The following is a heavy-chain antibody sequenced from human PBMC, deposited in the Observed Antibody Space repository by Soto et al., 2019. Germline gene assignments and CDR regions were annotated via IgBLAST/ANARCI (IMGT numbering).Heavy chain of an antibody. Sequence: EVQLLESGGGLVQPGGSLRLSCTASGFTFSSFAMSWVRQAPGKGLEWVSSINVVGGATNFADSVKGRFTISRDDSKNTLYLQMSSLRAEDTAVYYCAKNYYFDCWGQGTRVTVSS. CDR2: INVVGGAT. CDR3: AKNYYFDC. V-gene: IGHV3-23*01. J-gene: IGHJ4*02. CDR1: GFTFSSFA.